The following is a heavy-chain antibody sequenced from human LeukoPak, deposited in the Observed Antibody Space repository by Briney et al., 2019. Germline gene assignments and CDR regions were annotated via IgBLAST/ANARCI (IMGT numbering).Heavy chain of an antibody. Sequence: SQTLSLTCTVSVGSISSGIYFWSWIRQHPGKGLEWIGYIHHSGHTYYHPSLKSRVTISMDTYKNQFSLRLSAVSDADTAMYYCARYCSSSKCHFDFWGQGTLVTVSS. D-gene: IGHD2-2*01. CDR3: ARYCSSSKCHFDF. CDR1: VGSISSGIYF. J-gene: IGHJ4*02. CDR2: IHHSGHT. V-gene: IGHV4-31*03.